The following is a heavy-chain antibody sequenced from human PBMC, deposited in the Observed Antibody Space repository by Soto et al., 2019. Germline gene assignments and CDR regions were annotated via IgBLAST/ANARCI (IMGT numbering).Heavy chain of an antibody. CDR2: ISSSSSYI. V-gene: IGHV3-21*01. D-gene: IGHD5-12*01. J-gene: IGHJ3*02. Sequence: EVQLVESGGGLVKPGGSLRLSCAASGFTFSSYSMNWVRQAPGKGLEWVSSISSSSSYIYYADSVKGRFTISRDNAKNSLYLQMNSLRAEETAVYYCARGSGDEQPNDAFDIWGQGTMVTVSS. CDR3: ARGSGDEQPNDAFDI. CDR1: GFTFSSYS.